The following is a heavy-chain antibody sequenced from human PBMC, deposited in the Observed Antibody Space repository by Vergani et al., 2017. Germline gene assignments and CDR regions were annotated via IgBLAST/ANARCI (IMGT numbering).Heavy chain of an antibody. Sequence: QVQLQESGPGLVKPSETLSLTCTVSGGSISSYYWSWIRQPPGKGLEWIGYIYYSGSTNYNPSLKSRVTISVDTSKNQFSLKLSSVTAADTAVYYCARSYYDGSGSYYGLVDYWGQGTLVTVSS. V-gene: IGHV4-59*01. D-gene: IGHD3-10*01. CDR2: IYYSGST. J-gene: IGHJ4*02. CDR3: ARSYYDGSGSYYGLVDY. CDR1: GGSISSYY.